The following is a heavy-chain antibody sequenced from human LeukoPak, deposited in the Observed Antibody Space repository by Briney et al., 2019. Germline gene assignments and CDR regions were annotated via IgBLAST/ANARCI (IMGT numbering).Heavy chain of an antibody. CDR1: GFTFSSYA. J-gene: IGHJ4*02. D-gene: IGHD4-11*01. CDR3: ASPPHDYSNRDYYFDY. Sequence: GGSLRLSCAASGFTFSSYAMSWVRQAPGKGLEWVSGISGGGSSTYYADSVKGRFTISRDNSKNTLYLQMNSLRAEDTAVYYCASPPHDYSNRDYYFDYWGQGTLVTVSS. V-gene: IGHV3-23*01. CDR2: ISGGGSST.